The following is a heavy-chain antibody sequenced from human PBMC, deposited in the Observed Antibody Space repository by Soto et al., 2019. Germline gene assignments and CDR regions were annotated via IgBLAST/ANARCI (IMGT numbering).Heavy chain of an antibody. V-gene: IGHV3-23*01. CDR1: GFTFINYA. CDR3: AKKGLGSLKTFCSNSDCHYAFDL. D-gene: IGHD2-8*01. J-gene: IGHJ3*01. Sequence: EVQLLESGGGLVQPGGSLRLSFAASGFTFINYAMIWVCQAPGKGLEWVSTISGGGDGTYYADSVKGHFTISRDNSKNTLYLQMNSLRAEDTAIYYCAKKGLGSLKTFCSNSDCHYAFDLWGQGTVVTVSS. CDR2: ISGGGDGT.